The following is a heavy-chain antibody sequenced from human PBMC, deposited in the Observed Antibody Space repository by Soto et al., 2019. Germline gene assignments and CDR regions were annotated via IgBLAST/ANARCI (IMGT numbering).Heavy chain of an antibody. CDR3: ARQDGWAVASRRNWFDP. J-gene: IGHJ5*02. V-gene: IGHV5-10-1*01. CDR2: IDPSDSYS. CDR1: GYSFADYW. Sequence: TGESLKISCQGSGYSFADYWVAWVRQMPGKGLEWVGKIDPSDSYSNYNPSFQGHVTISVDKSINTAYLQWSSLKASDTGIYYCARQDGWAVASRRNWFDPWGQGTLVTVSS. D-gene: IGHD3-16*01.